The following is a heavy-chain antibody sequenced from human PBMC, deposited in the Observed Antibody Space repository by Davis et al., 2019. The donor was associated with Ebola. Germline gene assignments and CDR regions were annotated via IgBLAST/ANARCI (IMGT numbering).Heavy chain of an antibody. CDR2: ISAGGTAP. D-gene: IGHD2-2*01. V-gene: IGHV3-23*01. J-gene: IGHJ4*02. CDR1: GFTSSSYG. Sequence: GESLKISCTASGFTSSSYGMTWVRQAPGKGLEWVSSISAGGTAPYYADSVKGRFTISRDNSNNMLYLQMNNLRVEDTALYYCVQGTTSCHVWGQGTLVTVSS. CDR3: VQGTTSCHV.